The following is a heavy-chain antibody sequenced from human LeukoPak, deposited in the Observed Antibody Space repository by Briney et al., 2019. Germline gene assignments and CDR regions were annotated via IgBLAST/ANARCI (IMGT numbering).Heavy chain of an antibody. Sequence: GGSLRLSCAASGFTFSSYWMSWVRQAPGKGLEWVANIKQDGSGKYYVDSVKGRFTISRDNAKNSLYLQMNSLRAEDTAVYYCARLDLKYYYDSSGYDYWGQGTLVTVSS. CDR3: ARLDLKYYYDSSGYDY. CDR2: IKQDGSGK. V-gene: IGHV3-7*01. CDR1: GFTFSSYW. J-gene: IGHJ4*02. D-gene: IGHD3-22*01.